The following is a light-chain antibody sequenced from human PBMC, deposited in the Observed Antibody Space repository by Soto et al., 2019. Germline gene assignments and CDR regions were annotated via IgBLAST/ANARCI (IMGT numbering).Light chain of an antibody. CDR1: SSDVGGYNY. Sequence: QSALTQPRSVSGSPGQSVTISCTGTSSDVGGYNYVSWYQQHPGKAPKLLTYDVSKWPSGVPDRFSGSKSGNTASLTISGLQAEDEADYYCCSYAGSYTVVFGGGTQLTVL. CDR2: DVS. V-gene: IGLV2-11*01. CDR3: CSYAGSYTVV. J-gene: IGLJ2*01.